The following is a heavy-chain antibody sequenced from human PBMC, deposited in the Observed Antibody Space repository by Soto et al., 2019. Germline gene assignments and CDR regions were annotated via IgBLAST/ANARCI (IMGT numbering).Heavy chain of an antibody. CDR2: IIPVVGPG. Sequence: QVLLVHSGAEVRQPGASVRVSCTFSGGPFTGYTFTWLRQAAGPGFEWMGRIIPVVGPGEPAQRFQDRLTLTADTSTYTIHMELSSLRFDDTAVYFCVRDDGSEMNWFDPWGQGTRVTVSS. V-gene: IGHV1-69*08. CDR3: VRDDGSEMNWFDP. J-gene: IGHJ5*02. CDR1: GGPFTGYT. D-gene: IGHD3-10*01.